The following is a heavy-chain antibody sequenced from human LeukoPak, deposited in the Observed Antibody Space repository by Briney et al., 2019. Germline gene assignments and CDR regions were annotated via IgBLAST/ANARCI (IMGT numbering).Heavy chain of an antibody. J-gene: IGHJ3*01. CDR1: GASLARDMYH. Sequence: PSETLSLTCTVSGASLARDMYHWGWVRQSPGKGLEWLGTIYYDGSTFYSPSFKSRVTISINASKKQLSLNLASVTAADTAVYYCARRGDAWQILYSFDVWGQGTAAIVS. D-gene: IGHD2-15*01. CDR3: ARRGDAWQILYSFDV. CDR2: IYYDGST. V-gene: IGHV4-39*01.